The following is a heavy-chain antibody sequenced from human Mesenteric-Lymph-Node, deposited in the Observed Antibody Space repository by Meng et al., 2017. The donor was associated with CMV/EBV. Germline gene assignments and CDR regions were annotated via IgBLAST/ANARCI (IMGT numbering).Heavy chain of an antibody. CDR2: IDHRGNT. CDR3: ARGLGRLEYYDFWSGYGVRNWFDP. CDR1: GGSISSSNYY. Sequence: SETLSLTCTVSGGSISSSNYYWGWIRQPPGKGLEWIGEIDHRGNTNYNPSLKSRVTISVDTSKNQFSLKMSSVTAADTAVYYCARGLGRLEYYDFWSGYGVRNWFDPWGQGNLVTVSS. J-gene: IGHJ5*02. V-gene: IGHV4-39*07. D-gene: IGHD3-3*01.